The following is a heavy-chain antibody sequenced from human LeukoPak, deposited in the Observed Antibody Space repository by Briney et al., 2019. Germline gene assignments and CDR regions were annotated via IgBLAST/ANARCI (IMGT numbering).Heavy chain of an antibody. CDR1: GFTFSNYA. Sequence: PGGSLRLSCAVSGFTFSNYAMNWVRQAPGRGLEGGANIKQDGSEKFYVDSLKGRFTISRDNSKNSLFLQMNRLRVGDTAMYYCTRLSALLRGPEPIYYFDSWGQGTLVTVST. CDR2: IKQDGSEK. D-gene: IGHD1-14*01. J-gene: IGHJ4*02. CDR3: TRLSALLRGPEPIYYFDS. V-gene: IGHV3-7*01.